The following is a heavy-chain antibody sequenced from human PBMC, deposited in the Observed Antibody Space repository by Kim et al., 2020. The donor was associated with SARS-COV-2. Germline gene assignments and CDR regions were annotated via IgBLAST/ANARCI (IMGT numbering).Heavy chain of an antibody. CDR2: T. D-gene: IGHD5-12*01. V-gene: IGHV5-51*01. Sequence: TRYRPSFQGQVTISADKSISTAYLQWSSLKASDTAMYYCARRDSGYPWDYWGQGTLVTVSS. CDR3: ARRDSGYPWDY. J-gene: IGHJ4*02.